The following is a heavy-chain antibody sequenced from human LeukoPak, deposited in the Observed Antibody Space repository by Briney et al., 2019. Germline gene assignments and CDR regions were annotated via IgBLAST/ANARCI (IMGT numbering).Heavy chain of an antibody. D-gene: IGHD4-23*01. Sequence: PGGSLRPSCAASGFTFGDYAMSWVRQAPGKGLEWISIISWNSGRRTYADSVKGRFTISRDNAKNSLYLQMNSLTPEDTALYYCAKDMNPGGTSFDYWGQGTLVTVSS. CDR1: GFTFGDYA. J-gene: IGHJ4*02. CDR2: ISWNSGRR. CDR3: AKDMNPGGTSFDY. V-gene: IGHV3-9*01.